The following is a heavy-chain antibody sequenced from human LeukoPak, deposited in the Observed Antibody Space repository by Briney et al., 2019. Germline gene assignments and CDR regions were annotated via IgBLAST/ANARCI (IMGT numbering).Heavy chain of an antibody. CDR3: ASGEGGYGYGPSLDY. V-gene: IGHV1-69*05. D-gene: IGHD5-18*01. CDR2: IIPIFGTA. CDR1: GGTFSSYA. J-gene: IGHJ4*02. Sequence: SVKVSCKASGGTFSSYAISWVRQAPGQGLEWMGGIIPIFGTANYAQKFQGRVTITTDESTSTAYMELSSLRSEDTAVYYCASGEGGYGYGPSLDYWGQGTLVTVSS.